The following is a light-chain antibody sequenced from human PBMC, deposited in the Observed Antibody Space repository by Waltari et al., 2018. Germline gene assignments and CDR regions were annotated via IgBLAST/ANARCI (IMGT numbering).Light chain of an antibody. J-gene: IGKJ5*01. CDR1: QTVSSNY. V-gene: IGKV3-20*01. Sequence: EIVLRQSPDTASLFVGETATLSCRASQTVSSNYLAWYRQKRGQAPRLLIYGASRRATGITDRFSGSGSGRDFSLTINRLEPEDSAVYFCQQYGGSPPVTFGQGTRLEIK. CDR3: QQYGGSPPVT. CDR2: GAS.